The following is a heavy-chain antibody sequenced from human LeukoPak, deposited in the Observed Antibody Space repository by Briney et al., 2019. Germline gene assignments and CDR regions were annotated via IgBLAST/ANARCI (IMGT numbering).Heavy chain of an antibody. J-gene: IGHJ4*01. CDR1: GFTFTNYY. V-gene: IGHV1-46*01. CDR2: INPSGSNT. Sequence: ASVKVSCKASGFTFTNYYMHWVRQAPGQGLEWMGLINPSGSNTNYSQKFRGRVTMTTDTSANTVYMDLSSLGSEDTAVYYCATEESGGYFDYWGQGTMVTVSS. CDR3: ATEESGGYFDY. D-gene: IGHD2-8*02.